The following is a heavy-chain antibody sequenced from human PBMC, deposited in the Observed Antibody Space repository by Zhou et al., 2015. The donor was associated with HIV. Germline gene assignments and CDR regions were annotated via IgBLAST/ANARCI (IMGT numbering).Heavy chain of an antibody. CDR3: ARGVEMATSRPGGTYYYYGMDV. V-gene: IGHV1-69*02. Sequence: ANYAQKFQGRVTITADKSTSTAYMELSSLRSEDTAVYYCARGVEMATSRPGGTYYYYGMDVWGQGTTVTVSS. J-gene: IGHJ6*02. D-gene: IGHD5-24*01. CDR2: A.